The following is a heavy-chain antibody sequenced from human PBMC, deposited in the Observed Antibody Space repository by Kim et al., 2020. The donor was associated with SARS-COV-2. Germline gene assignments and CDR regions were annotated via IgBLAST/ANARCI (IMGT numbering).Heavy chain of an antibody. D-gene: IGHD3-3*01. V-gene: IGHV3-23*01. J-gene: IGHJ4*02. CDR1: GFTFSSYA. Sequence: GGSLRLSCAASGFTFSSYAMSWVRQAPGKGLEWVSAISGSGGSTYYADSVKGRFTISRDNSKNTLYLQMNSLRAEDTAVYYCAKVGSGDFWSGYSPTGNPGNDYWGQGTLVTVSS. CDR2: ISGSGGST. CDR3: AKVGSGDFWSGYSPTGNPGNDY.